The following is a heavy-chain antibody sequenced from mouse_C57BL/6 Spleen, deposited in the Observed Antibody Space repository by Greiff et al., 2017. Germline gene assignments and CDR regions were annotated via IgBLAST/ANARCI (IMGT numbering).Heavy chain of an antibody. D-gene: IGHD2-3*01. J-gene: IGHJ3*01. Sequence: VQLQQSGPELVKPGASVKISCKASGYAFSSSWMNWVKQRPGKGLEWIGRIYPGDGDTTYNGKFKGKATLTADKSSSTAYMQLSSLTSEDSAVYFCAREMVVTSRTPAFAYWGQGTLVTVSA. CDR1: GYAFSSSW. CDR2: IYPGDGDT. CDR3: AREMVVTSRTPAFAY. V-gene: IGHV1-82*01.